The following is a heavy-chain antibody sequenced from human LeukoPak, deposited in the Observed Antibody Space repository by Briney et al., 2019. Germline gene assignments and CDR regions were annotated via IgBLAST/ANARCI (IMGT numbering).Heavy chain of an antibody. CDR2: ISGSGADT. D-gene: IGHD1-7*01. J-gene: IGHJ4*02. CDR3: AKEGYQTGTTSKGYYDY. CDR1: GFTFSSHA. V-gene: IGHV3-23*01. Sequence: GGSLRLSCAASGFTFSSHAMSWVRQAPGKGLEWVSAISGSGADTYYADSVKGRFTISRDNSKNTLSLQMNSLRAEDTAAYYCAKEGYQTGTTSKGYYDYWGQGTLVTVSS.